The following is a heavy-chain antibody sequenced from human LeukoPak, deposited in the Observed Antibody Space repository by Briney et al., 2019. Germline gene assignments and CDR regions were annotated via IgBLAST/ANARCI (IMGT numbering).Heavy chain of an antibody. J-gene: IGHJ3*02. V-gene: IGHV1-18*04. D-gene: IGHD2-15*01. Sequence: ASVKVSCKASGYSFTSYYMHWVRQAPGQGLEWMGRISAYSGHTYYARKLQGRVTMTTHTSTSTAYMELRSLRSDDTAVYYCARVYCSGGSCLDAFDIWGQGTMVTVSS. CDR3: ARVYCSGGSCLDAFDI. CDR1: GYSFTSYY. CDR2: ISAYSGHT.